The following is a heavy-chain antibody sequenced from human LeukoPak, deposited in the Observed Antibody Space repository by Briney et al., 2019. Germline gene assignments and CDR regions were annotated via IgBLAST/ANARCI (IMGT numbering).Heavy chain of an antibody. CDR2: IKPDGSVQ. V-gene: IGHV3-7*01. Sequence: GGSLRLSCAASGFSFTTYWMTWVRQAPGKGLEWVANIKPDGSVQFQVDSLKGRFTISRDNAKNSLYLQMNSLRAEDTAVYYCATSVDYASDHWGQGTLVTVSS. D-gene: IGHD4-17*01. J-gene: IGHJ5*02. CDR1: GFSFTTYW. CDR3: ATSVDYASDH.